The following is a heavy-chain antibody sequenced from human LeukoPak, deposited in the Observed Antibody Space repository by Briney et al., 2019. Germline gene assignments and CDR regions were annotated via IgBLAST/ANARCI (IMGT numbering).Heavy chain of an antibody. J-gene: IGHJ4*02. V-gene: IGHV3-73*01. CDR3: RRSEGKGFDY. Sequence: GGSLRLSCTASGFTFSGSAVHWVRQASGKGLEWVGRIRSKANSYATAYAASVKGRFTISRDDSENTVNLQMNSLKTEDTAVYYCRRSEGKGFDYWGQGALVTVSS. D-gene: IGHD3-3*01. CDR1: GFTFSGSA. CDR2: IRSKANSYAT.